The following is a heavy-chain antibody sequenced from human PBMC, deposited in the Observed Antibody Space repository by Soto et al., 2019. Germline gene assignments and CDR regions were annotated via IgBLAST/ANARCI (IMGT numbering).Heavy chain of an antibody. CDR1: GDSITSSSYH. Sequence: QLQLQESGPGLVKPSETLSLTCTVSGDSITSSSYHWGWIRQPPGKGLEWIGSLYYSGTAFYNPSLKSRVTITVDTSKNQGAPKRSSVTAADTGIYYGVRPVKGGNRYGYIDNWGQGTLVTVSS. J-gene: IGHJ4*02. CDR3: VRPVKGGNRYGYIDN. D-gene: IGHD5-18*01. CDR2: LYYSGTA. V-gene: IGHV4-39*01.